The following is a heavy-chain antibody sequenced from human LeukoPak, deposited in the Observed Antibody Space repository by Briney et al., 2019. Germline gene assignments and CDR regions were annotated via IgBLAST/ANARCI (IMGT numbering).Heavy chain of an antibody. D-gene: IGHD2-2*01. Sequence: SETLSLACTVSGGSISSYYWSWIRQPPGKGLEWIGYIYYSGSTNYNPSLKSRVTISVDTSKNQFSLKLSFVTAADTAVYYCARGTARYCSSTSCPYYYYYYMDVWGKGTTVTVSS. CDR1: GGSISSYY. J-gene: IGHJ6*03. CDR2: IYYSGST. CDR3: ARGTARYCSSTSCPYYYYYYMDV. V-gene: IGHV4-59*01.